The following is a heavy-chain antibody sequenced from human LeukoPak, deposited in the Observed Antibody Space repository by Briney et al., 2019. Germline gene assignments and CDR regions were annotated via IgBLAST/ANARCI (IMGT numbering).Heavy chain of an antibody. D-gene: IGHD5-24*01. J-gene: IGHJ4*02. Sequence: PSETLSLTCTVSGGSISSYYWSWIRQPPGKGLEWIGYIYYSGSTNYNPSLKSRVTISVDTSKNQFSLKLSSVTAADTAVYYCARQHPLYRDGYNFIDYWGQGTLVTVSS. V-gene: IGHV4-59*08. CDR1: GGSISSYY. CDR2: IYYSGST. CDR3: ARQHPLYRDGYNFIDY.